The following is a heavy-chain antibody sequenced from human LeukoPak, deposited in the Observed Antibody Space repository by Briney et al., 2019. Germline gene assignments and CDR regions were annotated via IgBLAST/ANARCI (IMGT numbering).Heavy chain of an antibody. J-gene: IGHJ4*02. CDR1: GFTFSTVD. Sequence: PGGSLRLSCAASGFTFSTVDMNCVRQAPGKGLEWVSYISSSGSSIYYADSVKGRFTISRDNAKNSLFLQMDSLRAEDTAVYYCARDVLQRHWGQGTLVTVSS. D-gene: IGHD2/OR15-2a*01. CDR3: ARDVLQRH. CDR2: ISSSGSSI. V-gene: IGHV3-48*03.